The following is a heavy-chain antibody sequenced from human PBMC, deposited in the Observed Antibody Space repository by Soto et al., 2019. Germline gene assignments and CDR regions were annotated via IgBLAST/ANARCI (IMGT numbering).Heavy chain of an antibody. V-gene: IGHV3-20*04. Sequence: GGSLRLSCAASGFTFDDYGMSWVRQAPGKGLEWVSGINWNGGSTGYADSVKGRFTISRDNAKNSLYLQMNSLRAEDTALYYCARFFEQWLGYYYYYYRMDVWGQGTTVTVSS. J-gene: IGHJ6*02. D-gene: IGHD6-19*01. CDR2: INWNGGST. CDR1: GFTFDDYG. CDR3: ARFFEQWLGYYYYYYRMDV.